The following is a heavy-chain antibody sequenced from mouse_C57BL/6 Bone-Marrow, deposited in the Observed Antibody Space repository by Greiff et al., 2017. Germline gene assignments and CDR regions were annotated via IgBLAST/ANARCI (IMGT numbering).Heavy chain of an antibody. Sequence: QVQLQQSGPGLVAPSQSLSITCTVSGFSLTSYGVDWVRQPPGKGLEWLGVIWGGGSTNYNSALMSSLSIRKDNSKRQVFLKRNSLQTDDTAMYYCAKHKTTVVATRAWCAYWGQGTLVTVSA. CDR1: GFSLTSYG. D-gene: IGHD1-1*01. V-gene: IGHV2-9*01. J-gene: IGHJ3*01. CDR2: IWGGGST. CDR3: AKHKTTVVATRAWCAY.